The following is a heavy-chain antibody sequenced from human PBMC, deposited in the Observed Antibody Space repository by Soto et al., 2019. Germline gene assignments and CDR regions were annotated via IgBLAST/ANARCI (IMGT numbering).Heavy chain of an antibody. J-gene: IGHJ4*02. CDR3: ARASLYYGSGPPDY. Sequence: PSETLSLTCTVSGGSISSGGYYWSWIRQHPGKGLEWIGYIYHSGSTYYNPSLKSRVTISVDRSKNQFSLKLSSVTAADTAVYYCARASLYYGSGPPDYWGQGTLVTVSS. CDR1: GGSISSGGYY. CDR2: IYHSGST. D-gene: IGHD3-10*01. V-gene: IGHV4-30-2*01.